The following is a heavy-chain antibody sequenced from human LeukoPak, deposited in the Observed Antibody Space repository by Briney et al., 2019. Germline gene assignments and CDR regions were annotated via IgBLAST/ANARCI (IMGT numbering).Heavy chain of an antibody. Sequence: ASVKVSCKGSGYTFTEYYMHWVRQAPGQGLEWMGWINPNKGGTNYAQKFRGRVTMTRDTSTSTAYMELTSLTSDDTAVYYCARDITKVGATLQNYWGQGTLVSVSS. J-gene: IGHJ4*02. V-gene: IGHV1-2*02. CDR1: GYTFTEYY. CDR3: ARDITKVGATLQNY. CDR2: INPNKGGT. D-gene: IGHD1-26*01.